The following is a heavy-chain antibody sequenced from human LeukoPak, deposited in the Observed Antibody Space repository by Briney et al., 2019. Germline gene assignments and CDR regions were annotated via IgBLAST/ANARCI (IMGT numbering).Heavy chain of an antibody. V-gene: IGHV3-74*01. CDR2: INSDGCST. Sequence: GGSLSLSCAASGFTFSSYWMHWVRQAPGKGLVWVSRINSDGCSTSYADSVKGRFTISRDNVKNTLYLQMNSLGGEYMAEYYCARVIAAAGGGGQGTLVTVSS. D-gene: IGHD6-13*01. J-gene: IGHJ4*02. CDR3: ARVIAAAGG. CDR1: GFTFSSYW.